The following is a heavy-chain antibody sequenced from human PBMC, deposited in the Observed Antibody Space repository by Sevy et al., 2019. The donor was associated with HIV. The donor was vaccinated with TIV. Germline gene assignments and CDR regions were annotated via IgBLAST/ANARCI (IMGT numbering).Heavy chain of an antibody. CDR2: INPNSGDT. J-gene: IGHJ5*02. Sequence: ASVKVSCKASGYTFTAYYMHWVRQAPGQGLEWMGWINPNSGDTNYAQKFQGRVTMTRETSISTAYMELRRLRSDDTAVYYCARGGSLRYYDSSGYSWFDPWGQGTLVTVSS. D-gene: IGHD3-22*01. V-gene: IGHV1-2*02. CDR3: ARGGSLRYYDSSGYSWFDP. CDR1: GYTFTAYY.